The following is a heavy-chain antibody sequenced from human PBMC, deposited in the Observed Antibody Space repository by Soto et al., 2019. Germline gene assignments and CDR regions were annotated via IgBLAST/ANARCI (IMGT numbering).Heavy chain of an antibody. D-gene: IGHD6-19*01. CDR3: ARDIGQWLARGDNWFDP. CDR1: GGTFSSYA. Sequence: QVQLVQSGAEVKKPGSSVKVSCKASGGTFSSYAISWVRQAPGQGLEWMGGIIPIFGTANYAQKFQGRVTITADKSTSTAYRELSSLRSEDTAMYYCARDIGQWLARGDNWFDPWGQGTLVTVSS. V-gene: IGHV1-69*06. J-gene: IGHJ5*02. CDR2: IIPIFGTA.